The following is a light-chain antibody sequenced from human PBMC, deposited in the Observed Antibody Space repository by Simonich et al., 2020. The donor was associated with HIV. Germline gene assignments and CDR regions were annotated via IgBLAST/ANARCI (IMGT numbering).Light chain of an antibody. CDR2: DVS. Sequence: QSALTQPASVSGSPGQSITISCTGTSSEMGRYNIVSWYQQPPGKAPKLMIYDVSNRPSGVSNRFSGSKSGNTASLTISGLLAEDEADYYCSSYTSSSTLVFGGGTKLTVL. CDR1: SSEMGRYNI. CDR3: SSYTSSSTLV. J-gene: IGLJ3*02. V-gene: IGLV2-14*03.